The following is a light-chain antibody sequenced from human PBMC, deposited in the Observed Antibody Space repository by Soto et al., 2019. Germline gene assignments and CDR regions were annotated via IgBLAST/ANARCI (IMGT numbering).Light chain of an antibody. V-gene: IGKV3-15*01. CDR1: QSVSSN. J-gene: IGKJ2*01. CDR2: GAS. CDR3: QQYKNWPPYT. Sequence: EIVMTQSPATLSVSPGERATLSCRASQSVSSNLAWYQQKPGQAPRLLIYGASTRATGIPARFSGSGSGTECTLTISSLQSEDFAVYDCQQYKNWPPYTFGQGTKLEIK.